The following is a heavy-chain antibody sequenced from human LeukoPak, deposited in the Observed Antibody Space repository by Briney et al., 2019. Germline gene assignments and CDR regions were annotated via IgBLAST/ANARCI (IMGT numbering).Heavy chain of an antibody. CDR2: ISSSSSYI. V-gene: IGHV3-11*06. J-gene: IGHJ5*02. CDR3: ARQYSGYLRNWFDP. CDR1: GFTFSDYY. Sequence: GGSLRLSCAASGFTFSDYYMSWIRQAPGKGLEWVSSISSSSSYIYYADSVKGRFTISRDNAKNSLYLQMNSLRAEDTAVYYCARQYSGYLRNWFDPWGQGTLVTVSS. D-gene: IGHD5-12*01.